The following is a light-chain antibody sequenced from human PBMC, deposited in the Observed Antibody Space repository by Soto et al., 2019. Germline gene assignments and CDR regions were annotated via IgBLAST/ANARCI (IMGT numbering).Light chain of an antibody. CDR3: QSYDSSLSGVV. Sequence: QSVLTQPPSVSGAPGQRVTISCTGSSSNIGAGYDVHWYQHLPGTAPKLLMYGNSNRPSGVPHRFSGSKSGTSASLSITGLQAEDEADYYCQSYDSSLSGVVFGGGTKLTVL. J-gene: IGLJ2*01. V-gene: IGLV1-40*01. CDR2: GNS. CDR1: SSNIGAGYD.